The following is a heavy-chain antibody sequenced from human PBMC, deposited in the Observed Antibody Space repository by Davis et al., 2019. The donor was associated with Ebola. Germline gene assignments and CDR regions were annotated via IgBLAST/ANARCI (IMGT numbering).Heavy chain of an antibody. CDR1: GFTFSSYA. CDR3: AKDQGYGSGSYFDP. CDR2: ISASGGST. J-gene: IGHJ5*02. V-gene: IGHV3-23*01. D-gene: IGHD3-10*01. Sequence: PGGSLRLSCAASGFTFSSYAMSWVRQAPGTGLEWVSGISASGGSTNYADSVKGRFTISRDNSKNTLYLQMNSLRAEDTAVYYCAKDQGYGSGSYFDPWGQGTLVTVSS.